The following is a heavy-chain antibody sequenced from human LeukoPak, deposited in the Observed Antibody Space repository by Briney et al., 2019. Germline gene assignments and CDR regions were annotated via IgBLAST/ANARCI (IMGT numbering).Heavy chain of an antibody. J-gene: IGHJ4*02. CDR1: GVFIITSNSY. Sequence: SETLSLTCTVSGVFIITSNSYWGWIRQPPGKGLEWIGSIYYTGNTYYNASLKSQVSISIDTSKNQFSLKLSSVTAADTAVYYCARDNSPVSYYDFWSGSRYFDYWGQGTLVTVSS. CDR3: ARDNSPVSYYDFWSGSRYFDY. V-gene: IGHV4-39*07. D-gene: IGHD3-3*01. CDR2: IYYTGNT.